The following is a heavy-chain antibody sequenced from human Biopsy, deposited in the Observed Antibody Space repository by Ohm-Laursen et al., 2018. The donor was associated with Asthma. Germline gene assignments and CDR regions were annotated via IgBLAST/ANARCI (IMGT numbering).Heavy chain of an antibody. CDR1: GGYTGSSDHH. D-gene: IGHD4-17*01. CDR2: VFWSGST. CDR3: ARVVSYGDIYFGIDV. Sequence: SQTLSLTCRVSGGYTGSSDHHWAWTRQAPGKGLEWICFVFWSGSTHYSRSLERRVSISIDTATNEFSMKLWSVTPADTAVYFCARVVSYGDIYFGIDVWGPGNTVVVS. V-gene: IGHV4-30-4*01. J-gene: IGHJ6*02.